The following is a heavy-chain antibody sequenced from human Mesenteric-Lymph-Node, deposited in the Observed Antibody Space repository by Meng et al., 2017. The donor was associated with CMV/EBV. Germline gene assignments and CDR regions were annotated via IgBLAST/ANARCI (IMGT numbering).Heavy chain of an antibody. D-gene: IGHD1-26*01. CDR3: ATGGSYSVYYFDY. Sequence: GGSLRLSCAASGFTFSAYYMSWVRQAPGKGLEWVSYISSSGSTIYYADSVKGRFTISRDNAKNSLYLQMNRLRAEDTAVYYCATGGSYSVYYFDYWGQGTLVTVSS. V-gene: IGHV3-11*04. CDR2: ISSSGSTI. J-gene: IGHJ4*02. CDR1: GFTFSAYY.